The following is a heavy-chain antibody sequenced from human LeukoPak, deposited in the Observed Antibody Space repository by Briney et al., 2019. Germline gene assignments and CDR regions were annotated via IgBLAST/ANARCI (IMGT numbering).Heavy chain of an antibody. J-gene: IGHJ6*03. V-gene: IGHV3-74*01. CDR3: ARNSLIAENYGYYYFSYMDV. Sequence: PGGSLRLSCAASGFTFSNYWMHWVRQAPGKGLVWVSRINTDGSSTSYVDSVKGRFTISRDNAKNTLYLQMNSLRVEDTAVYYCARNSLIAENYGYYYFSYMDVWGKGPTVPVSS. CDR1: GFTFSNYW. CDR2: INTDGSST. D-gene: IGHD2-21*01.